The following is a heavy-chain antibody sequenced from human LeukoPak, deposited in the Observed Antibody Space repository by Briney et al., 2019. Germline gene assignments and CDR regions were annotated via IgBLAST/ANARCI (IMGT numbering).Heavy chain of an antibody. D-gene: IGHD3-10*01. CDR1: GFTFSSYE. Sequence: GGSLRLSCAASGFTFSSYEMNWVRQAPGKGLEWVANIKQDGSEKYFVDSVKGRFTISRDNAKNSLYLQMNSLRVEDTAVYYCARDGDRGRGDTFDIWGQGTMVTVSS. V-gene: IGHV3-7*04. CDR2: IKQDGSEK. J-gene: IGHJ3*02. CDR3: ARDGDRGRGDTFDI.